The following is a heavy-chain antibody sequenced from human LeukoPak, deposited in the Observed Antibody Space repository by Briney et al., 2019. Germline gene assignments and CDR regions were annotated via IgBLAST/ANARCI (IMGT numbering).Heavy chain of an antibody. V-gene: IGHV3-30*03. J-gene: IGHJ6*02. D-gene: IGHD3-10*01. CDR3: ARPYGPGNYYYYYGMDV. CDR2: ISYDGSNK. Sequence: GGSLRLSCAASGFTFSSYSMNWVRQAPGKGLEWVAVISYDGSNKYYADSVKGRFTISRDNSKTTLYLQMNSLRAEDTAVYYCARPYGPGNYYYYYGMDVWGQGATVTVSS. CDR1: GFTFSSYS.